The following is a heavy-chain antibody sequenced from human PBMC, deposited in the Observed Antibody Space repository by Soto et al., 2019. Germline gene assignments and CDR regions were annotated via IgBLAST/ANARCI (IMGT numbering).Heavy chain of an antibody. CDR3: AGDRLYSSGWSED. D-gene: IGHD6-19*01. J-gene: IGHJ4*02. CDR2: ISAYNGNT. V-gene: IGHV1-18*01. Sequence: RQAPGQGLEWMGWISAYNGNTNYAQKLQGRVTMTADTSTSTAYMELRRLRSDDTAVYYCAGDRLYSSGWSEDWGQGTVVTVSS.